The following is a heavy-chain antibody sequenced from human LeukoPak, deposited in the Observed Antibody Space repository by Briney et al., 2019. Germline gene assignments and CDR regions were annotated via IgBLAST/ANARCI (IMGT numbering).Heavy chain of an antibody. CDR2: INPNSGGT. V-gene: IGHV1-2*02. J-gene: IGHJ4*02. D-gene: IGHD3-22*01. Sequence: ASVKVSCKASGYTFTDYYIHWVRQAPGQGLEWMGWINPNSGGTNYAQKFQGRVTMTSDTPISTAYMDLSSLRSDDTALYYCARGTYYDSSAYSGVRLFDYWGQGTLVTVSS. CDR1: GYTFTDYY. CDR3: ARGTYYDSSAYSGVRLFDY.